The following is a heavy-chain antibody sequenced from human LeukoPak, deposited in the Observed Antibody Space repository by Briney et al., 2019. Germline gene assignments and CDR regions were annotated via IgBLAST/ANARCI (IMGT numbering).Heavy chain of an antibody. J-gene: IGHJ6*02. CDR3: AREQGNRITGTTGSDMDV. CDR1: GGTFSSYA. V-gene: IGHV1-69*13. Sequence: SVKVSCKASGGTFSSYAISWVRQAPGQGLEWMGGIIPIFGTANYAQKFQGRVTITADESTSIAYMELSSLRSEDTAVYYCAREQGNRITGTTGSDMDVWGQGTTVTVSS. CDR2: IIPIFGTA. D-gene: IGHD1-7*01.